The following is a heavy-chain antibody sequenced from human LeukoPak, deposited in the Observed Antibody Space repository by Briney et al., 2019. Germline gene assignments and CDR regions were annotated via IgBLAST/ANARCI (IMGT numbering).Heavy chain of an antibody. CDR1: GYTFTSYY. J-gene: IGHJ4*02. CDR3: AKDIGSLTYWYDDSNYSGALDY. Sequence: GASVKVSCKASGYTFTSYYMHWVRQAPGQGLEWMGIINPSGGSTSYAQKFQGRVTMTRDMSTSTVYMELSSLRSEDTAFYYCAKDIGSLTYWYDDSNYSGALDYWGQGTLVTVSS. D-gene: IGHD3-22*01. CDR2: INPSGGST. V-gene: IGHV1-46*01.